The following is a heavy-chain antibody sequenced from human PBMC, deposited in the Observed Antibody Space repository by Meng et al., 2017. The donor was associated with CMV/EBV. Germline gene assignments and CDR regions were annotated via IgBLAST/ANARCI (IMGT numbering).Heavy chain of an antibody. D-gene: IGHD2-2*01. J-gene: IGHJ4*02. Sequence: GSLRLSCTVSGGSASSGSYYWRWLRQPPGKGLEWIGYIYYSGSTNYNPSLKSRVTISVDTSKNQFSLKLSSVTAADTAVYYCARDATIIGYCSSTSCRYFDYWGQGTLVTVSS. CDR1: GGSASSGSYY. CDR3: ARDATIIGYCSSTSCRYFDY. V-gene: IGHV4-61*01. CDR2: IYYSGST.